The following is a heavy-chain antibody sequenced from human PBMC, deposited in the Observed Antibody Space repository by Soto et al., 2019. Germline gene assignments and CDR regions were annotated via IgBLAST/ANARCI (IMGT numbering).Heavy chain of an antibody. CDR3: AKDITGAVAGPLDY. D-gene: IGHD6-13*01. Sequence: EVQLLESGGGLVQPGGSLRLSCAASGFTFSNYGVNWVRQAPGKGPEWVSAITAVNNIYYADSVKGRFTISRDNSKNTLYLQRNSLRAEDTAIYYCAKDITGAVAGPLDYWGQGTLVTVSS. V-gene: IGHV3-23*01. J-gene: IGHJ4*02. CDR2: ITAVNNI. CDR1: GFTFSNYG.